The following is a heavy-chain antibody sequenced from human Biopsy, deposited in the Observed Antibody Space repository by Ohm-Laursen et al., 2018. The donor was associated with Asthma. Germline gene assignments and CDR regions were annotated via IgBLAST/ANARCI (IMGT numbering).Heavy chain of an antibody. D-gene: IGHD6-19*01. CDR2: ISYDGSSI. CDR1: RFTYD. J-gene: IGHJ4*02. CDR3: AREGVAGTHIED. V-gene: IGHV3-30-3*01. Sequence: SLRLSCAASRFTYDLHWCRQAPAKGLGWVAVISYDGSSIYYADSVKGRFTISRDNSKNTLSLQMNSLTAEDTAVYYCAREGVAGTHIEDWGQGTLVTVSS.